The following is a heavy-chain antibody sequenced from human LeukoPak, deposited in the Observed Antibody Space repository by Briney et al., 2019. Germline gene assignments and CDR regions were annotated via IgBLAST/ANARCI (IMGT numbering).Heavy chain of an antibody. CDR3: ARYRAWNWFDP. CDR1: GDSFSSGDYY. CDR2: ISSSEST. D-gene: IGHD4-11*01. J-gene: IGHJ5*02. V-gene: IGHV4-61*02. Sequence: SQTLSLTCTVSGDSFSSGDYYWSWIRQPAGKGLEWIGRISSSESTNYNTSLKSRVTISVDTSKNQFSMKLSSVTAADTAVYFRARYRAWNWFDPWGQGTLVTVSS.